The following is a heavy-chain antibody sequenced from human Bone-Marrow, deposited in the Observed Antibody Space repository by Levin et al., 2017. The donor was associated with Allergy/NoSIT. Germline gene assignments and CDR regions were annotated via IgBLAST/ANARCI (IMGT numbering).Heavy chain of an antibody. J-gene: IGHJ4*02. CDR1: GFTFKSYG. CDR3: ARDRNWGPTQFFDY. CDR2: IWYDGSNS. Sequence: SCAASGFTFKSYGMHWVRRAPGKGLEWVAVIWYDGSNSVYADSVKGRFSISRDNSRNTMYLQMNSLRAEDTAVYYCARDRNWGPTQFFDYWGQGTLVTVAS. V-gene: IGHV3-33*01. D-gene: IGHD3-16*01.